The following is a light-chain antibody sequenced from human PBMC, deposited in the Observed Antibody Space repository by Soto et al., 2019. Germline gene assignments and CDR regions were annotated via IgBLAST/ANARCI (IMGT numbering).Light chain of an antibody. CDR2: SDD. Sequence: QSVLTQPPSASGAPGQRVTISCSGSTSNIGENPVNWYQQVPGTAPKLIIYSDDQRPSGVPDRFSGSKSGTSASLAISGLESEDEVEYYCAVWDDSLDGWLFGGGTQLTVL. CDR1: TSNIGENP. CDR3: AVWDDSLDGWL. J-gene: IGLJ3*02. V-gene: IGLV1-44*01.